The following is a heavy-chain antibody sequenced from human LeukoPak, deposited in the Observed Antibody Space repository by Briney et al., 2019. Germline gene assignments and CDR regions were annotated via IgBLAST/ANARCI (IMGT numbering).Heavy chain of an antibody. D-gene: IGHD2-15*01. CDR3: ATLPSSCPSCSGISLKGDDAFDI. CDR2: ISSSSSYI. Sequence: PGGSLRLSCAASGFTFSSYSMNWVRQAPGKGLEWVSSISSSSSYIYYADSVKGRFTISRDNAKNSLYLQMNSLRAEDTAVYYCATLPSSCPSCSGISLKGDDAFDIWGQGTMVTVSS. J-gene: IGHJ3*02. CDR1: GFTFSSYS. V-gene: IGHV3-21*01.